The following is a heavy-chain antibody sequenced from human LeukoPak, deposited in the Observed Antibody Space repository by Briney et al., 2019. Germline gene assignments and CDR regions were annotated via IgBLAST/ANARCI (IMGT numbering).Heavy chain of an antibody. CDR2: IYYSGST. J-gene: IGHJ4*02. Sequence: SETLSLTCTVSGGSISSSSYYWGWIRQPPGKGLEWIGSIYYSGSTYYNPSLKSRVTISVDTSKNQFSLKLSSVTAADTAVYYCARIWGSYDYWGQGTLVTVSS. CDR1: GGSISSSSYY. D-gene: IGHD1-26*01. V-gene: IGHV4-39*07. CDR3: ARIWGSYDY.